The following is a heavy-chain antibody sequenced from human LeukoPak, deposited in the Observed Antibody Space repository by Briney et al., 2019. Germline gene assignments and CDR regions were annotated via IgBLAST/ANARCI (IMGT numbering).Heavy chain of an antibody. Sequence: PGGSLRLSCADSGFTFSSYSMHWVRQAPGKGLEWVSSISSSSSYIYYADSVKGRFTISRDNAKNSLYLQMDSLRAEDTAVYFCGRAFPPLRTAAAGDYWGQGTLVTVSS. D-gene: IGHD6-13*01. J-gene: IGHJ4*02. CDR1: GFTFSSYS. CDR3: GRAFPPLRTAAAGDY. V-gene: IGHV3-21*01. CDR2: ISSSSSYI.